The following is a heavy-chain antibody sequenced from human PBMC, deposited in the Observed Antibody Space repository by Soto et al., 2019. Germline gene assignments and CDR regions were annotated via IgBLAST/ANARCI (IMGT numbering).Heavy chain of an antibody. D-gene: IGHD3-16*01. V-gene: IGHV3-7*03. CDR3: AKAYFVWSSEQPYYFDY. CDR2: INPDGSAK. Sequence: GGSLRLSCAASGFTFSRYWMTWLRQAPGKGLEWVANINPDGSAKYYVDSVKGRFTISRDNAKNSLYLQMNSLRAEDTAVYYCAKAYFVWSSEQPYYFDYWGQGTLVTVSS. CDR1: GFTFSRYW. J-gene: IGHJ4*02.